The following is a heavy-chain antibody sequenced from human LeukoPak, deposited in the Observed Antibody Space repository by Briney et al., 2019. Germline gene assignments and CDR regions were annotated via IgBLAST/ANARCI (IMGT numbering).Heavy chain of an antibody. J-gene: IGHJ6*04. CDR2: ISSSSSYI. Sequence: AGSLRLSCAASGFTFSSYSMNWVRHPPGQGLEWVSSISSSSSYIYYADSVKGRFTISRDNAKNSLYLQMNSLRAEDTAVYYCARRYGDSTSPRGMDVWGKGTTVTVSS. CDR3: ARRYGDSTSPRGMDV. D-gene: IGHD4-17*01. CDR1: GFTFSSYS. V-gene: IGHV3-21*01.